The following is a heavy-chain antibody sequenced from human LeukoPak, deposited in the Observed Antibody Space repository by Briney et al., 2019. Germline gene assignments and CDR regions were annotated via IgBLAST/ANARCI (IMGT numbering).Heavy chain of an antibody. CDR3: AIRSYYDSSGYYLGGNFDY. CDR1: GYTFTSYG. J-gene: IGHJ4*02. D-gene: IGHD3-22*01. CDR2: IIPIFGTA. Sequence: SVKVSCKASGYTFTSYGISWVRQAPGQGLEWMGGIIPIFGTANYAQKFQGRVTITADESTSTAYMELSSLRSEDTAVYYCAIRSYYDSSGYYLGGNFDYWGQGTLVTVSS. V-gene: IGHV1-69*13.